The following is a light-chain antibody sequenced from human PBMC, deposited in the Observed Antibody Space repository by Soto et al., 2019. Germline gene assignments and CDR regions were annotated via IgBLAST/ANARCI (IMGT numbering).Light chain of an antibody. J-gene: IGKJ1*01. CDR2: DVS. CDR1: QSISSN. Sequence: EIVMTQSPATLSVSPGERATLSCRASQSISSNLAWYQQKPGQTPRLLLYDVSTLERGVPSRFSGSGSATEFTLTISDLQPDDFATYYCQQYQSGTWTFGQGTKVDI. CDR3: QQYQSGTWT. V-gene: IGKV3-15*01.